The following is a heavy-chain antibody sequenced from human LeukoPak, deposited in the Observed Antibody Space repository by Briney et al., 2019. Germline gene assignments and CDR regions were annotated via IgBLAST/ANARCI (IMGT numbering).Heavy chain of an antibody. J-gene: IGHJ4*02. V-gene: IGHV4-34*01. D-gene: IGHD5-18*01. CDR3: ARLVVDTLDY. Sequence: PSETLSLTCAVYGGSFSGYYWSWIRQPPGKGLEWIGEINHSGSTNYNPSLKSRVTISVDTSKNQFSLKLSSVTAADTAVYYCARLVVDTLDYWGQGTLVTVSS. CDR2: INHSGST. CDR1: GGSFSGYY.